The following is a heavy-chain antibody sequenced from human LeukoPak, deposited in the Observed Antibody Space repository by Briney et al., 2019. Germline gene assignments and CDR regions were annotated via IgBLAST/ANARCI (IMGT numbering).Heavy chain of an antibody. Sequence: AETLSLTCTVSGGSISSYYWSWIRQPPGKGLEWIGYIYYSGSTNYNPSLKSRVTISVDTSKNQFSLKLSSVTAADTAVYYCARGLLVAATYFDYWGQGTLVTVSS. J-gene: IGHJ4*02. D-gene: IGHD2-15*01. CDR1: GGSISSYY. V-gene: IGHV4-59*08. CDR2: IYYSGST. CDR3: ARGLLVAATYFDY.